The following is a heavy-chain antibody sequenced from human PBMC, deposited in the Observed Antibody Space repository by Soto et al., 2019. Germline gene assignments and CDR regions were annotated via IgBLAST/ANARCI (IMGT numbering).Heavy chain of an antibody. CDR1: GFTFSSYA. D-gene: IGHD6-13*01. J-gene: IGHJ4*02. CDR3: AKGPNRQSPGYSSSWYRPHFDC. V-gene: IGHV3-23*01. CDR2: ISGSGGST. Sequence: GGSLRLSCAASGFTFSSYAMSWVRQAPGKGLEWVSAISGSGGSTYYADSVKGRFTISRDNSKNTLYLQMNSLRAEDTAVYFCAKGPNRQSPGYSSSWYRPHFDCWGQGTLVTVSS.